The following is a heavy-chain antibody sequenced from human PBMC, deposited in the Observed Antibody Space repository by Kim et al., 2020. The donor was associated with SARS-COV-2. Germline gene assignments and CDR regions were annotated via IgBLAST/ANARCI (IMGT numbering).Heavy chain of an antibody. Sequence: GGSLRLSCAASGFTFTTSHMNWVRQAPGKGLEWISYISSTGDIYQADSVKGRFTISRDNAKTSLSLQMNSLRDEDTAVYFCARDRDWAFDIWGQGTMVTV. CDR1: GFTFTTSH. CDR2: ISSTGDI. D-gene: IGHD3-9*01. CDR3: ARDRDWAFDI. V-gene: IGHV3-48*02. J-gene: IGHJ3*02.